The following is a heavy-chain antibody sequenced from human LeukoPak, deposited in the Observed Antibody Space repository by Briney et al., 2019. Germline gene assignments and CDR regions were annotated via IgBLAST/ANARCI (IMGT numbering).Heavy chain of an antibody. D-gene: IGHD3-3*01. CDR1: GFTFDDYA. J-gene: IGHJ5*02. Sequence: GGSLRLSCAASGFTFDDYAMHWVRQAPGKGLEWVSGISWNSGSIGYADSVKGRFTISRDNAKNSLYLQMNSLRAEDTALYYCAKDSYDFWSGKGSWFDPWGQGTLVTVSS. V-gene: IGHV3-9*01. CDR2: ISWNSGSI. CDR3: AKDSYDFWSGKGSWFDP.